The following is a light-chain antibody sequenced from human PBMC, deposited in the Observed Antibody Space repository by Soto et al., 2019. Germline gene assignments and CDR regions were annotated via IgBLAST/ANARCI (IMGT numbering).Light chain of an antibody. J-gene: IGLJ2*01. CDR1: GSDVGGYNY. CDR2: DVS. V-gene: IGLV2-14*01. CDR3: SSYTSASTPLV. Sequence: QSALTQPASVSGSPGQSTTISCTGTGSDVGGYNYVSWYQQHPGKAPKVMIYDVSNRPSGVSNRFSGSKSGNTASLIISGLQAEDEADYYCSSYTSASTPLVFGGGTKLTVL.